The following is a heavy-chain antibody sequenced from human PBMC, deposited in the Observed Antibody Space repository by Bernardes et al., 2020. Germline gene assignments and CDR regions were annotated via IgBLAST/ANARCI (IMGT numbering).Heavy chain of an antibody. V-gene: IGHV4-59*01. CDR1: GGSISSYY. Sequence: ETLSLTCTVSGGSISSYYWSWIRQPPGKGLEWIGNIYYSGNTNYNPSLESRVTISEDTSKNQFSLKLRSVTAADTAVYFCARIYCDRISCYNDYYYYMDVWGKGTTVTVSS. J-gene: IGHJ6*03. CDR2: IYYSGNT. D-gene: IGHD2-2*02. CDR3: ARIYCDRISCYNDYYYYMDV.